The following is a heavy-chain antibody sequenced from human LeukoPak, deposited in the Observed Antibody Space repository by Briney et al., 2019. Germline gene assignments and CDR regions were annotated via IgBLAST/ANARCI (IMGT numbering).Heavy chain of an antibody. V-gene: IGHV4-34*01. CDR3: ARGPGYYYGMDV. Sequence: PSETLSLTCAVYGGSFSGYYWSWIRQPPGEGLEWIGEINHSGSTNYNPSLKSRVTISVDTSKNQFSLKLSSVTAADTAVYYCARGPGYYYGMDVWGKGTTVTVSS. CDR2: INHSGST. J-gene: IGHJ6*04. CDR1: GGSFSGYY.